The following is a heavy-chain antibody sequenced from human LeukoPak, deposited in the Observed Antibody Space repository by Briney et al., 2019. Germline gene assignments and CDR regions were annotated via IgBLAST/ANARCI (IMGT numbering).Heavy chain of an antibody. CDR1: GGSISSGAYP. CDR2: IYYSGST. Sequence: SETLSLTCTVSGGSISSGAYPWSWIRQHPGEGLEWIGYIYYSGSTYYNPSLKSRVTISADTSKNQFSLTLGSVSATGTAVYYCVSPRGFSYGYFDYWGQGTLVTVSS. D-gene: IGHD5-18*01. V-gene: IGHV4-31*03. CDR3: VSPRGFSYGYFDY. J-gene: IGHJ4*02.